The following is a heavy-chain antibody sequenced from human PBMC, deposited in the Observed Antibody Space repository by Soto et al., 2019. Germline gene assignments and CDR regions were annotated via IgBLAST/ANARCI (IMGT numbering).Heavy chain of an antibody. D-gene: IGHD2-8*01. Sequence: EVQLVQSGGGLAQPGKSLRLSCAASGFTFRKFWMHWVRQVPGKGPLWVSYISSDGTTTDYADSVKGRFTISRDNAKDTLYLKMDSLRAEDTAVYYCAIQDCTNDVCLEAAVTVGGALESWGQGTLVTVSS. CDR2: ISSDGTTT. CDR1: GFTFRKFW. CDR3: AIQDCTNDVCLEAAVTVGGALES. J-gene: IGHJ1*01. V-gene: IGHV3-74*01.